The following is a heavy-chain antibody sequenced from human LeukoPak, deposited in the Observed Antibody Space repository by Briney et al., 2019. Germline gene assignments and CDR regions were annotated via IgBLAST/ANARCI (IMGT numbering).Heavy chain of an antibody. V-gene: IGHV4-30-4*01. CDR2: TYYSGST. J-gene: IGHJ5*02. CDR3: ARPYYYDSRIDP. Sequence: SQTLSLTCTVSGVSISGGDYYWSWIRQPPGKGLEWIGYTYYSGSTYYSPSLKGRVTISVDTSKNQFSLKLSSVPAADTAVYYCARPYYYDSRIDPWGQGTRVTVSS. CDR1: GVSISGGDYY. D-gene: IGHD3-22*01.